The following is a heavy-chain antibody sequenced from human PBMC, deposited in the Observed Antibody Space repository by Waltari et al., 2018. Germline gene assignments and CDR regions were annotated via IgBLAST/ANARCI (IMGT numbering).Heavy chain of an antibody. Sequence: EVQLVESGGGLVQPEGSLRLSCAASGFTFSSYWMSWVRQDAGTGREWVANVKQDGIYKDYVDSVKGRFTISRDNAKNSLYLQMNSLMAEDTAVYYGAGGDSSSSGYYYYYYGMDVWGQGTTVTVSS. J-gene: IGHJ6*02. D-gene: IGHD6-6*01. CDR2: VKQDGIYK. CDR1: GFTFSSYW. CDR3: AGGDSSSSGYYYYYYGMDV. V-gene: IGHV3-7*01.